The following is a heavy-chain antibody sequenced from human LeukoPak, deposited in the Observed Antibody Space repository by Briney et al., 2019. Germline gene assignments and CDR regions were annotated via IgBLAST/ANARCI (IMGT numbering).Heavy chain of an antibody. Sequence: KPGGSLRLSCAASGFTFSSYSMNWVRQAPGKGLEWVPSISSSSSYIYYADSVKGRFTISRDNAKNSLYLQMNSLRAEDTAVYYCARDPGIAAAGELDYWGQGTLVTVSS. J-gene: IGHJ4*02. CDR1: GFTFSSYS. V-gene: IGHV3-21*01. CDR2: ISSSSSYI. D-gene: IGHD6-13*01. CDR3: ARDPGIAAAGELDY.